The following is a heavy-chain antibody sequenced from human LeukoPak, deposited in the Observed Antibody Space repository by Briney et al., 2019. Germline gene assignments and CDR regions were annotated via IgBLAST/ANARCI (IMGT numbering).Heavy chain of an antibody. CDR2: INHSGST. Sequence: SETLSLTCAVCGGSFSGYYWSWIRQPPGKGLEWIGEINHSGSTNYNPSLKSRVTISVDTSKNQFSLKLSSVTAADTAVYYCARAAAKYYYGMDVWGKGTTVTVSS. D-gene: IGHD6-13*01. CDR3: ARAAAKYYYGMDV. CDR1: GGSFSGYY. V-gene: IGHV4-34*01. J-gene: IGHJ6*04.